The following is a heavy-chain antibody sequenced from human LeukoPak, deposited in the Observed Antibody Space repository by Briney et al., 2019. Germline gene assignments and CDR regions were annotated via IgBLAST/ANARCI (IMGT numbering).Heavy chain of an antibody. J-gene: IGHJ3*01. CDR1: GVSISPYY. CDR2: IHTSGSN. V-gene: IGHV4-4*09. CDR3: ARLSAAVHLGAFDL. Sequence: SETLSLTCAVSGVSISPYYWAWIRQPPGKGLEWIGYIHTSGSNNQYPSLKSRVTISVDKSKNHFSLWLTSVTAADTAVYCCARLSAAVHLGAFDLWGQGTMVTVSS. D-gene: IGHD3-3*01.